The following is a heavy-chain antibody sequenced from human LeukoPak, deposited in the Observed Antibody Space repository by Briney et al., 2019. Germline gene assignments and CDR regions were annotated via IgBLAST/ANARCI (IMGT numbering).Heavy chain of an antibody. CDR1: GFTFSSYA. Sequence: PGGSLRLSCAASGFTFSSYAMTWVRQAPGEGLEWVSAVSGSGGTTYHADSVKGRFTISRDNSKNTLFLRMNSLRVEDTAVYYCTKCAGYSCTNDMDVWGRGTTVTVSS. CDR3: TKCAGYSCTNDMDV. V-gene: IGHV3-23*01. CDR2: VSGSGGTT. D-gene: IGHD6-13*01. J-gene: IGHJ6*03.